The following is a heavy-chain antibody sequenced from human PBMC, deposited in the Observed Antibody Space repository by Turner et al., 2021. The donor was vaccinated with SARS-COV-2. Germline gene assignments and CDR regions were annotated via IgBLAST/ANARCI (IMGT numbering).Heavy chain of an antibody. CDR3: AKNEMAMIVVVITLFDY. J-gene: IGHJ4*02. D-gene: IGHD3-22*01. CDR1: GFPFSSYA. V-gene: IGHV3-23*01. CDR2: ISGSGGST. Sequence: EVRLLESGGGLVQREGSVGLCCAASGFPFSSYAMGWVGQAPGKGLEWVSVISGSGGSTYDADSVKGRFTISRDNSKNTLYLQMNSLRAEDTAVYYCAKNEMAMIVVVITLFDYWGQGTLVTVSS.